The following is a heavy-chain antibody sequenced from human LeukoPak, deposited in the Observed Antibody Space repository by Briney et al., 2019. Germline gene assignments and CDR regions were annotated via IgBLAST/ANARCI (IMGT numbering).Heavy chain of an antibody. D-gene: IGHD2-2*01. V-gene: IGHV3-23*01. J-gene: IGHJ6*02. Sequence: GGSLRLSCAASGFTFSSYAMSWVRQAPGKGLEWVSAISGSGGSTYYADSVKGRFTISRDNSKNSLYLQMNSLRAEDTALYYCAKDIGVGYCSSTSCPAYYGMDVCGQGTTVTVPS. CDR3: AKDIGVGYCSSTSCPAYYGMDV. CDR2: ISGSGGST. CDR1: GFTFSSYA.